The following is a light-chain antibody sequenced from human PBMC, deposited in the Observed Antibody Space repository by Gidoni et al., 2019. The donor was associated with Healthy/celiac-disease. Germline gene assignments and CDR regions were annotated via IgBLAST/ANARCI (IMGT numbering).Light chain of an antibody. CDR1: QSVSSSY. J-gene: IGKJ1*01. Sequence: DIVLTQSPGTLSLSPGERATLSCRARQSVSSSYLAWYQQKPGQAPRLLIYGASSRATGIPDRFSGSGSGTDFTRTISRLEPEDFAVYYCQQYGSSPRTFGQGTKVEIK. V-gene: IGKV3-20*01. CDR2: GAS. CDR3: QQYGSSPRT.